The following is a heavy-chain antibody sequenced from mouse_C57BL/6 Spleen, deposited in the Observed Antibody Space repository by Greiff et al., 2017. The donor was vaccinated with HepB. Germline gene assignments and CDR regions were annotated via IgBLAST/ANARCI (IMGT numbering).Heavy chain of an antibody. CDR3: ARQGENYYGSSSLDY. CDR2: ISSGGSYT. J-gene: IGHJ4*01. D-gene: IGHD1-1*01. V-gene: IGHV5-6*01. CDR1: GFTFSSYG. Sequence: EVQGVESGGDLVKPGGSLKLSCAASGFTFSSYGMSWVRQTPDKRLEWVATISSGGSYTYYPDSVKGRFTISRDNAKNTLYLQMSSLKSEDTAMYYCARQGENYYGSSSLDYWGQGTSVTVSS.